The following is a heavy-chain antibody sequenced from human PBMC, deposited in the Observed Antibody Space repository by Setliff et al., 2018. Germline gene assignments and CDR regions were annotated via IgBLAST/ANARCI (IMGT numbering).Heavy chain of an antibody. CDR3: ARGPAVHCSGGSCYLDY. D-gene: IGHD2-15*01. V-gene: IGHV1-8*01. CDR1: GYTFTSYD. CDR2: MNPNSGNT. Sequence: ASVKVSCKASGYTFTSYDINWVRQATGQGLEWMGWMNPNSGNTGYAQKFQGRVTMTRDTSTSTAYMELSSLRSEDTAVYYCARGPAVHCSGGSCYLDYWGQGTLVTVSS. J-gene: IGHJ4*02.